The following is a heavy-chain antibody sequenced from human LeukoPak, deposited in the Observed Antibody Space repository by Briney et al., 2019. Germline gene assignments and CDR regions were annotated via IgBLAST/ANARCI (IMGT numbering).Heavy chain of an antibody. CDR3: ARSLRVRGVPDYMDV. D-gene: IGHD3-10*02. V-gene: IGHV3-30*14. Sequence: GGSLRLSCVASGFSFSGYAIHWVRQAPGKGLEWVALISYNGGRKDYADTVKGRFTISRDNSKNMLYLQMNSLRAEDTAVYYCARSLRVRGVPDYMDVWGKGTTVIISS. CDR2: ISYNGGRK. CDR1: GFSFSGYA. J-gene: IGHJ6*03.